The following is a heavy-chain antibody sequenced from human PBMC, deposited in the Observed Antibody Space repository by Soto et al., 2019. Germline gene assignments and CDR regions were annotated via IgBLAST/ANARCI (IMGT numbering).Heavy chain of an antibody. V-gene: IGHV4-34*01. CDR2: INHLGSI. CDR1: GGSLSDYF. J-gene: IGHJ6*03. Sequence: SETLSVTCVVSGGSLSDYFLSWIRQHPGMALEWIGEINHLGSINYNPSLKSRVTMSVDTSKNQFSLTLNSVTAADTATYYCARGGISHWAYFYYMDVWDRGTTVTVSS. CDR3: ARGGISHWAYFYYMDV. D-gene: IGHD2-21*01.